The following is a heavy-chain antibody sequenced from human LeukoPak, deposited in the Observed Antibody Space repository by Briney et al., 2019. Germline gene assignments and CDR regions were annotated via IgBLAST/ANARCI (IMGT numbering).Heavy chain of an antibody. D-gene: IGHD4-17*01. CDR2: ISYDGSNK. CDR1: GFTFSCFG. CDR3: AKDASTVTLHADY. V-gene: IGHV3-30*18. Sequence: GGSLRLSCAASGFTFSCFGMHWVRQAPGKGLEWVAVISYDGSNKYYADSVKGRFTISRDNSKNTLYVQMNSLRAEDTALYYCAKDASTVTLHADYWGEGTLVTVSS. J-gene: IGHJ4*02.